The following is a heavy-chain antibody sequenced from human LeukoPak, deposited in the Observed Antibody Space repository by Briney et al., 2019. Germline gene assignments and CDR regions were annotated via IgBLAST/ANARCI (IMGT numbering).Heavy chain of an antibody. CDR3: ARLSSSWSSVASGY. J-gene: IGHJ4*02. CDR2: IYYSGST. CDR1: GGSISSSSYY. V-gene: IGHV4-39*01. D-gene: IGHD6-13*01. Sequence: SETLSLTCTVYGGSISSSSYYWGWIRQPPGKGLEWIGSIYYSGSTYYNPSLKSRVTISVDTSKNQFSLKLSSVTAADTAVYYCARLSSSWSSVASGYWGQGTLVTVSS.